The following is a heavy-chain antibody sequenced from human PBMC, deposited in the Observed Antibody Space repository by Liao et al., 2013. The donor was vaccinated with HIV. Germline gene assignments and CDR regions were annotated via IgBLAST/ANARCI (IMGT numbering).Heavy chain of an antibody. J-gene: IGHJ4*02. CDR1: GGSFSGYY. CDR2: IYYSGST. D-gene: IGHD6-13*01. Sequence: QVQLQQWGAGLLKPSETLSLTCAVYGGSFSGYYWSWIRQPPGKGLEWIGSIYYSGSTYYNPSLKSRVTISVDTSKNQFSLKLSSVTAADTAVYYCARVRLAAARSFDYWGQGTLVTVSS. V-gene: IGHV4-34*01. CDR3: ARVRLAAARSFDY.